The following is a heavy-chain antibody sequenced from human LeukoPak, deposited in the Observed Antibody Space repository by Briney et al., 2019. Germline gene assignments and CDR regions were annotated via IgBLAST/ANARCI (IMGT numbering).Heavy chain of an antibody. CDR2: IKQDGSEK. D-gene: IGHD3-10*02. CDR3: AEHGITMIGGV. CDR1: GFTLRSYW. J-gene: IGHJ6*04. V-gene: IGHV3-7*01. Sequence: PGGSLPLSRPASGFTLRSYWMTWVRQAPGRGLAGVANIKQDGSEKYYVDSVMGRFTISRDNAKNSLYLEMNSLGAEDTAVYYCAEHGITMIGGVWGKGTTVTISS.